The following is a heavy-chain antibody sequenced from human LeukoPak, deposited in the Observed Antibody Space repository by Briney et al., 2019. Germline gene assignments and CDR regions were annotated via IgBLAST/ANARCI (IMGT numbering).Heavy chain of an antibody. CDR2: INPNSGGT. D-gene: IGHD6-13*01. CDR1: EYTFTDYY. CDR3: ATHRGPSSSWYDPRS. V-gene: IGHV1-2*02. J-gene: IGHJ4*02. Sequence: ASVKVSCKASEYTFTDYYIHWVRQAPGQGLEWMGWINPNSGGTHYAQKFQGRVTMTRDTSTSTAYMELSRLKSDDTAVFYCATHRGPSSSWYDPRSWGQGTLVTVSS.